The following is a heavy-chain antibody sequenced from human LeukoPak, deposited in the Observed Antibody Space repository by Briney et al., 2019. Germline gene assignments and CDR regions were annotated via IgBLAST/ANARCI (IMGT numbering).Heavy chain of an antibody. Sequence: GGSLRLSCAASGFTVNTNYMSWVRQAPGKGLEWVSVIYSSGATYYTDSVRGRLTISRDNSKNTLYLQMNSLRADDTAVFFCATWISSTWSFEYWGQGTLVTVSS. CDR2: IYSSGAT. V-gene: IGHV3-53*01. CDR1: GFTVNTNY. CDR3: ATWISSTWSFEY. D-gene: IGHD6-13*01. J-gene: IGHJ4*02.